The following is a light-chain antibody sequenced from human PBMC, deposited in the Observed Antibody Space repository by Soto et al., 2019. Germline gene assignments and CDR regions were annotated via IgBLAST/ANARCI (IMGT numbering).Light chain of an antibody. J-gene: IGKJ4*02. CDR1: QTVSSSY. CDR3: QQYGSSPLT. V-gene: IGKV3-20*01. CDR2: GSS. Sequence: EIVMTQSPGTLSLSPGERATLSCRASQTVSSSYLAWYQKKPGQAPRLLIYGSSSRATGVPDRFSGSGSGTDFTLTINKLEPQDFVVYYCQQYGSSPLTFGGGTKVEIK.